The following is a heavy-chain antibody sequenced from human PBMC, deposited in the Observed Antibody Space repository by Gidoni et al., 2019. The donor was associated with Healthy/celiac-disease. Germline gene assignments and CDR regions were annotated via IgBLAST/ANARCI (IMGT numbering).Heavy chain of an antibody. V-gene: IGHV4-39*01. D-gene: IGHD6-13*01. CDR3: ARRRSSSWYDAFDI. CDR2: IYYSGST. CDR1: GGSISSSSYY. J-gene: IGHJ3*02. Sequence: QLQLQESGPGLVKPSETLSLTCTVSGGSISSSSYYWGWIRQPPGKGLEWIGSIYYSGSTYYNPSLKSRVTISVDTSKNQFSLKLSSVTAADTAVYYCARRRSSSWYDAFDIWGQGTMVTVSS.